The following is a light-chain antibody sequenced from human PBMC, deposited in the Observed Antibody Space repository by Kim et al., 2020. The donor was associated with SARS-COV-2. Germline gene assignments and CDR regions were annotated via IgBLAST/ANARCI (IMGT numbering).Light chain of an antibody. J-gene: IGKJ2*01. CDR2: DAS. CDR1: LSITRN. Sequence: VSPGERATLSCRASLSITRNLAWYQQKPGQAPRLLMYDASTRATGIPARFSGSGSGTEFTLTISSLQSEDFAVYYCQQYTNWPPYTFGQGTKLEI. V-gene: IGKV3-15*01. CDR3: QQYTNWPPYT.